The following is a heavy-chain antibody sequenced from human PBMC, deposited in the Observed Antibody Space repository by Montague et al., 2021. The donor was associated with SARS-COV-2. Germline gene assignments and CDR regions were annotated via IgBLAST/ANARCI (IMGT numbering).Heavy chain of an antibody. V-gene: IGHV4-38-2*02. CDR3: VRVSYYCDRDDQPLGWFDP. CDR2: IYNSGFT. J-gene: IGHJ5*02. D-gene: IGHD3-22*01. CDR1: GFPISSGNH. Sequence: SETLSLTCSVTGFPISSGNHWCWILQSPGKGPEWIVSIYNSGFTSYNPSLLSRVIISGDTSTNQFYLRLISLTAADTAVYYCVRVSYYCDRDDQPLGWFDPWGQGSLVTVSS.